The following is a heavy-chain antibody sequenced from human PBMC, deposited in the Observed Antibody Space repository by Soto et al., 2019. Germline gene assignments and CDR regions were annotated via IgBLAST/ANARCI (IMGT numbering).Heavy chain of an antibody. Sequence: EVQLVESGGGLVQPGGSLRLSCAASGFTVSSSYMGWVRQAPGKGLEWVSSIYSGGNTYYADSVRGRFTISTGNSKDTLYLQMNSLGVDDTAMYYCARHVGFYWYFELWGRGTLVTVSS. CDR1: GFTVSSSY. CDR2: IYSGGNT. V-gene: IGHV3-66*04. D-gene: IGHD1-26*01. J-gene: IGHJ2*01. CDR3: ARHVGFYWYFEL.